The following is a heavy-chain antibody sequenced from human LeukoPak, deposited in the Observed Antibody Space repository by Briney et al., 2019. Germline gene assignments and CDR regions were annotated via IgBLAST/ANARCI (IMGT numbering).Heavy chain of an antibody. CDR3: ARDVPKLRYFDR. J-gene: IGHJ4*02. V-gene: IGHV4-39*07. Sequence: PSETLSLTCTVSGGSISSSSYYWGWFRQPPGKGLEWIGSIYYSGSTYYNPSLKSRVTISVDTSKNQFSLKLSSVTAADTAVYYCARDVPKLRYFDRWGQGTLVTVSS. CDR2: IYYSGST. CDR1: GGSISSSSYY. D-gene: IGHD3-9*01.